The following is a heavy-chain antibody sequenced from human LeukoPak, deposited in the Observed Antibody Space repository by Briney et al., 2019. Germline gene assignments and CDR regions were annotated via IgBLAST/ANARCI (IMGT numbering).Heavy chain of an antibody. D-gene: IGHD2-8*01. Sequence: ASVKVSCKASGGTFSSYAINWVRQAPGQGLEWMGWISAQHGQTEYAPNSQDTVTMTTEQYTNTAYMELRSLRSDDTAVYYCAGSLGYCTSNVCYLKYWGQGTLVTVSS. CDR1: GGTFSSYA. CDR3: AGSLGYCTSNVCYLKY. CDR2: ISAQHGQT. J-gene: IGHJ4*02. V-gene: IGHV1-18*01.